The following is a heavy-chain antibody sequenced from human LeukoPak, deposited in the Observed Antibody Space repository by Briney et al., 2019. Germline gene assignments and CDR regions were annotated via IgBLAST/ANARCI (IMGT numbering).Heavy chain of an antibody. CDR2: ISAYNDNT. CDR3: ARDLARVIPAATTFDY. Sequence: ASVKVSCKASGYTFTSYGISWVRQAPGQGLEWMGWISAYNDNTNYTQKLQGRVTMTTDTSTSTAYMELRSLRSDDTAVYYCARDLARVIPAATTFDYWGQGTLVTVSS. CDR1: GYTFTSYG. D-gene: IGHD2-2*01. J-gene: IGHJ4*02. V-gene: IGHV1-18*01.